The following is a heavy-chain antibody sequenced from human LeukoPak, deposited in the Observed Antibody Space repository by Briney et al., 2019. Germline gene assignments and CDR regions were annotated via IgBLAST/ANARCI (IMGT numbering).Heavy chain of an antibody. D-gene: IGHD1-26*01. CDR3: ARTGGIYLNAFDI. J-gene: IGHJ3*02. CDR2: ISTYNGNT. V-gene: IGHV1-18*01. CDR1: GYTFTTYG. Sequence: GASVKVSCKASGYTFTTYGISWVRQAPGQGLEWMGWISTYNGNTYYAQNLQGRVTMTRDMSTSTVYMELSSLRSEDTAVYYCARTGGIYLNAFDIWGQGTMVTVSS.